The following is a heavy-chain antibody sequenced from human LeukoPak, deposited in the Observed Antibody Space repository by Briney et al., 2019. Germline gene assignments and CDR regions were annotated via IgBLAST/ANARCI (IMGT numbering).Heavy chain of an antibody. CDR1: GYTFTSYG. Sequence: ASVKVSCKASGYTFTSYGISWVRQAPGQGLEWMGGIIPIFGTANYAQKFQGRVTITADESTSTAYMELSSLRSEDTAVYYCARVYYYDSSGYYHPFDYWGQGTLVTVSS. V-gene: IGHV1-69*13. J-gene: IGHJ4*02. D-gene: IGHD3-22*01. CDR2: IIPIFGTA. CDR3: ARVYYYDSSGYYHPFDY.